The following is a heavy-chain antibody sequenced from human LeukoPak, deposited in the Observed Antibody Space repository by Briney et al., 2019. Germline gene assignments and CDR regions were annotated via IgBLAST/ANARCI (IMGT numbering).Heavy chain of an antibody. Sequence: ASVKVSCKASGYTFTGYYMNWVRQAPGQGLEWMGWINPNSGDTNYAQRFQGRVTMTRDTSNSTAYMELSRLTSDDTAVYYCAREYSSSFDNWGQGTLVTVSS. V-gene: IGHV1-2*02. J-gene: IGHJ4*02. D-gene: IGHD6-6*01. CDR3: AREYSSSFDN. CDR1: GYTFTGYY. CDR2: INPNSGDT.